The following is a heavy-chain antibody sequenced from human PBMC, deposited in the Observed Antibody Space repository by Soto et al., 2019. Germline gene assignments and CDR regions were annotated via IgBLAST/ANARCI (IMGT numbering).Heavy chain of an antibody. V-gene: IGHV1-8*01. CDR2: MNPNSGNT. D-gene: IGHD2-8*01. CDR3: ARGRRCTNGVCYDAFDI. Sequence: ASVKVSCKASGYTFTSYDINWVRQATGQGLEWMGWMNPNSGNTGYAQKFQGRVTMTRNTSISTAYMELSSLRSEDTAVYYCARGRRCTNGVCYDAFDIWGQGTMVTVSS. CDR1: GYTFTSYD. J-gene: IGHJ3*02.